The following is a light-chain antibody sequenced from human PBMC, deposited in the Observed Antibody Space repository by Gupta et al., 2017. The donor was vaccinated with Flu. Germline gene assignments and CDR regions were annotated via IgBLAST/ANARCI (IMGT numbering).Light chain of an antibody. CDR1: SSDVGGYNY. CDR3: SSDAGSNNLV. V-gene: IGLV2-8*01. J-gene: IGLJ2*01. CDR2: EVS. Sequence: QSALTQPPSASGSPGPSVTISCTGTSSDVGGYNYISWYQQHPGKAPKLMIYEVSKRPSGVPDRFSGSKSGNTASLTVSGLQAEDEADYYCSSDAGSNNLVFGGGTKLTVL.